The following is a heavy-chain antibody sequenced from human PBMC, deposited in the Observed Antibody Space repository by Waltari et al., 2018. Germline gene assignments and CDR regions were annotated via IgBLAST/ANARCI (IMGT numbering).Heavy chain of an antibody. D-gene: IGHD2-2*01. Sequence: EVQLVESGGGLVQPGGSLRLSCGASGFTFSRYGMGWVRQTPGKGLQWVANINYDGSQTYYVDSVKGRFTISRDNAKNSVFLQMNSLRVEDTAVYYCAKSRGFEYWGQGALITVSS. J-gene: IGHJ4*02. CDR1: GFTFSRYG. CDR3: AKSRGFEY. CDR2: INYDGSQT. V-gene: IGHV3-7*01.